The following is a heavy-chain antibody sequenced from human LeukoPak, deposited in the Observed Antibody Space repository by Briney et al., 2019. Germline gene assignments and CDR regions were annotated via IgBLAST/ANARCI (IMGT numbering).Heavy chain of an antibody. Sequence: SETLSLTCAVYGVSLDGYYWSWIRQPPGKGLQWIGEINHSGSTTYNPSLQSRVTISVDRSKNQFSLKLNSVTAADTAVYYCAALFTFDYWGQGTLVTVSS. CDR2: INHSGST. J-gene: IGHJ4*02. V-gene: IGHV4-34*01. CDR1: GVSLDGYY. CDR3: AALFTFDY.